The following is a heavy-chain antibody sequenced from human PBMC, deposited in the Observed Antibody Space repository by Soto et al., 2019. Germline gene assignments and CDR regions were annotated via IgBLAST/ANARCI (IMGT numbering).Heavy chain of an antibody. CDR1: GGSFSGYY. CDR3: ARRGPPILTGYLRWFDP. Sequence: SETLSLTCAVYGGSFSGYYWSWIRQPPGKGLEWIGEINHSGSTNYNPSLKSRVTIPVDTSKNQFSLKLSSVTAADTAVYYCARRGPPILTGYLRWFDPWGQGTLVTVSS. V-gene: IGHV4-34*01. J-gene: IGHJ5*02. CDR2: INHSGST. D-gene: IGHD3-9*01.